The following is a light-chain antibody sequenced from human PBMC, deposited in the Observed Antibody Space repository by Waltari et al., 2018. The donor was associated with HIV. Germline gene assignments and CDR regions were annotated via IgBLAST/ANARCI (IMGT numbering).Light chain of an antibody. J-gene: IGKJ4*01. V-gene: IGKV3D-15*01. CDR2: GAS. Sequence: EIVMTQSPATLSVSPGERATLSCRASQSVNSNSAWYRQKPGQSPRLLIYGASIRATDIPGRFSGSGSGTDFTLTITSPQSEDFGVYYCQQYKNGLTFGGGTKVEIK. CDR3: QQYKNGLT. CDR1: QSVNSN.